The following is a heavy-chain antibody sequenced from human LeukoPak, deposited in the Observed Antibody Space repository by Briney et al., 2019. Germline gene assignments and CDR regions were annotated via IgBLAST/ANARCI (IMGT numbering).Heavy chain of an antibody. Sequence: GGSLRLSCAASGFTFSDYAMNWVRQAPGKGLEWVSTISGSGGSTYYADSVKGRFTISRDNSKNTLYLQMNSLRAEDTAVYYCAKEARRVVENFDYWGQGTLVTVSS. V-gene: IGHV3-23*01. CDR3: AKEARRVVENFDY. J-gene: IGHJ4*02. D-gene: IGHD6-6*01. CDR2: ISGSGGST. CDR1: GFTFSDYA.